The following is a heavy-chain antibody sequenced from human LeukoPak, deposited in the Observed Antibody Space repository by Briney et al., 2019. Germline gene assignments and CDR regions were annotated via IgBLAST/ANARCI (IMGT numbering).Heavy chain of an antibody. V-gene: IGHV3-30*18. D-gene: IGHD3-9*01. CDR3: VKDSRYFDWLEGGDAFDI. Sequence: PGGSLRLSCAASGFTFSSYSMNWVRQAPGKGLEWVAVISYDGSNKYYADSVKGRFTISRDNSKNTLYLQMNSLRAEDTAVYYCVKDSRYFDWLEGGDAFDIWGQGTMVTVSS. CDR2: ISYDGSNK. CDR1: GFTFSSYS. J-gene: IGHJ3*02.